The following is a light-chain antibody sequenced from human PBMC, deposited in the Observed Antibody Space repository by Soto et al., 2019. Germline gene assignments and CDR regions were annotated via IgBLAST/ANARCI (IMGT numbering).Light chain of an antibody. V-gene: IGLV1-44*01. CDR3: AAWDDSLNGVV. Sequence: QSVLTQPPSASGTPGQRVTISCSGSSSNIGSNTVNWYQQLPGTAPKLLIYSNTQRPSGVPDRSSGSKSGTSGSLAISGLQSEDEAEYYCAAWDDSLNGVVFGGGTKLTVL. CDR2: SNT. J-gene: IGLJ2*01. CDR1: SSNIGSNT.